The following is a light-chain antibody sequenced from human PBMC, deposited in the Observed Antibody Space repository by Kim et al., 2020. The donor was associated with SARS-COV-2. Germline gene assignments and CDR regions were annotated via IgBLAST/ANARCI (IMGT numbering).Light chain of an antibody. CDR3: CSYASTSTYV. CDR2: EVS. CDR1: SSDVGNYDL. V-gene: IGLV2-23*02. Sequence: QSALTQPASVSGSPGQSITISCTGTSSDVGNYDLVSWYQQHPGKAPKLMIYEVSKRPSGVSNRFSGSKSGNTASLTISGLQAEDEADYYCCSYASTSTYVFGTVTTVTVL. J-gene: IGLJ1*01.